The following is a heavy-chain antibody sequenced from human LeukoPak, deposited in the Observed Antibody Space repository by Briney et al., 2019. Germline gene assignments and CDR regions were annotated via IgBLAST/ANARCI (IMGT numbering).Heavy chain of an antibody. CDR2: IRSKANSYAT. V-gene: IGHV3-73*01. D-gene: IGHD1-26*01. Sequence: GGSLRLSCAASGFTFSGSAMHWVRQASGKGLEWVGRIRSKANSYATAYAASVKGRFTISRDDSKNTAYLQMSSLKTEDTAVYYCTSLSLVGATYYFDYWGQGTLVTVSS. J-gene: IGHJ4*02. CDR1: GFTFSGSA. CDR3: TSLSLVGATYYFDY.